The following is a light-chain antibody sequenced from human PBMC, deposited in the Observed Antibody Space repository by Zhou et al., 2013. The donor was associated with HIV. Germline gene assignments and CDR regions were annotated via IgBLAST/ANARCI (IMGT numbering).Light chain of an antibody. CDR2: GAS. CDR3: QQSYTMPFT. J-gene: IGKJ4*01. Sequence: DIQMTQSPSSLSASVGDRVTITCRASQGITNSLAWYQQTPGKAPKLLVYGASRLESGVPSRFSGSGSGTFYTLTISSLQPEDFASYYCQQSYTMPFTFGGGTKVEIK. V-gene: IGKV1-NL1*01. CDR1: QGITNS.